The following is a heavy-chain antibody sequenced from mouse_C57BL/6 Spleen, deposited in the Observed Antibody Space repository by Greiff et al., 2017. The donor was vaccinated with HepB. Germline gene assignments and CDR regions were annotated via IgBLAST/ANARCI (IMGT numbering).Heavy chain of an antibody. CDR3: AMDYGSSSWFAY. J-gene: IGHJ3*01. V-gene: IGHV1-74*01. CDR2: IHPSDSDT. CDR1: GYTFTSYW. Sequence: QVQLQQPGAELVKPGASVKVSCKASGYTFTSYWMHWVKQRPGQGPEWIGRIHPSDSDTNYNQKFKGKATLTVDKSSSTAYMQLSSLTSEDSAVYYCAMDYGSSSWFAYWGQGTLVTVSA. D-gene: IGHD1-1*01.